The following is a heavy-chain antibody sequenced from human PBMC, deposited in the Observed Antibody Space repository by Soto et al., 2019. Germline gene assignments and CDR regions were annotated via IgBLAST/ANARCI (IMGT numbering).Heavy chain of an antibody. J-gene: IGHJ1*01. CDR3: ATRFQH. V-gene: IGHV4-61*01. CDR2: IYYRGSA. CDR1: GGSVSSTNYY. Sequence: QVQLQESGPGLVKPSETLSLTCTVSGGSVSSTNYYWSWIRQPPGKGLEWIGYIYYRGSANYNPSLTSRVTISLDTSTNQFSLKLSSVTAAHTAVYYCATRFQHWGQGTLVTVSS.